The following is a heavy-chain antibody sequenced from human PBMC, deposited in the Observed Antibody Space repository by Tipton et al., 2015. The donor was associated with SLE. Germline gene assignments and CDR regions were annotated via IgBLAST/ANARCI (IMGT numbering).Heavy chain of an antibody. V-gene: IGHV1-46*01. CDR2: INPSGGGT. J-gene: IGHJ4*02. CDR3: AREGGEMATMEFDY. CDR1: GYTFTSYY. D-gene: IGHD5-24*01. Sequence: QVQLVQSGAEVKKPGASVKVSCMASGYTFTSYYMHWVRQAPGQGLEWMGIINPSGGGTNYAQKFQGRVTMTRDTSTSTVYMELSSLRSEDTAVYYCAREGGEMATMEFDYWGQGTLVTVSS.